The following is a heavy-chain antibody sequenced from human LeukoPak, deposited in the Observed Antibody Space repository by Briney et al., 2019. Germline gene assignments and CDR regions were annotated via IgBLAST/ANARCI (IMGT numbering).Heavy chain of an antibody. V-gene: IGHV1-46*01. CDR1: GYTFTSYY. CDR3: ARENGDGYDILTGYDY. D-gene: IGHD3-9*01. Sequence: ASVKVSCKASGYTFTSYYMHWVRQAPGQGLEWMGIINPSGGSTSYAQKFQGRVTMTRDMSTSTVYMELSSLRSEDTAVYYCARENGDGYDILTGYDYWGQGTLVTVSS. CDR2: INPSGGST. J-gene: IGHJ4*02.